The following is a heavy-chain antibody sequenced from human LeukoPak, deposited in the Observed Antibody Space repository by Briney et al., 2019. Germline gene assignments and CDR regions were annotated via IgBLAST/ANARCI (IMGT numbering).Heavy chain of an antibody. V-gene: IGHV4-39*07. J-gene: IGHJ5*02. Sequence: SETLSLTCTVSGGSISSGSYYWGWIRQPPEKGLEWIGSIYYSGSTYYNPSLRSRVSISLDTSKNQFSLRLGSVTAADTAVYYCARVQSRLSWFDPWGQGTLVTVSS. CDR3: ARVQSRLSWFDP. CDR1: GGSISSGSYY. CDR2: IYYSGST.